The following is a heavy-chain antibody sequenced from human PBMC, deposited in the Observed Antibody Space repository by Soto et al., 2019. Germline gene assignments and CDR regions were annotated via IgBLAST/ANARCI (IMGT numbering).Heavy chain of an antibody. J-gene: IGHJ6*03. CDR3: AKDHSLYNWNDVEYYMDV. CDR2: ISYDGSNK. D-gene: IGHD1-1*01. CDR1: GFTFSSYG. Sequence: GGSLRLSCAASGFTFSSYGMHWVRQAPGKGLEWVAVISYDGSNKYYADSVKGRFTISRDNSKNTLYLQMNSLRAEDTAVYYCAKDHSLYNWNDVEYYMDVWGKGTTVTVSS. V-gene: IGHV3-30*18.